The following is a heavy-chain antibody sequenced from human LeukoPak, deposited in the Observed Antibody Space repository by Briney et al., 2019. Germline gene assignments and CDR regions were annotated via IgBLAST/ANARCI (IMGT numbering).Heavy chain of an antibody. J-gene: IGHJ4*02. CDR3: ARDPIPPDDYVWGSYRCPNY. D-gene: IGHD3-16*02. CDR1: GFTFSSYW. Sequence: GGSLRLSCAASGFTFSSYWMSWVRQAPGKGLEWVANIKQDGSEKYYVDSVKGRFTISRDNAKNSLYLQMNSLRAEDTAVYYCARDPIPPDDYVWGSYRCPNYWGQGTLVTVSS. CDR2: IKQDGSEK. V-gene: IGHV3-7*01.